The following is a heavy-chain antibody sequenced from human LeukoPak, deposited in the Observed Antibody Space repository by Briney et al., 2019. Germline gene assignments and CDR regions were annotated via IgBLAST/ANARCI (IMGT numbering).Heavy chain of an antibody. CDR1: GFTFSSYA. CDR3: AKRAAAGPFDY. CDR2: ISSSGGST. D-gene: IGHD6-13*01. Sequence: GGSLRLSCAASGFTFSSYAMSWVRQAPGKGLEWVSTISSSGGSTYYADSVRGRFTISRDNSKNTLYLQMNSLRAEDTAVYYCAKRAAAGPFDYWGQGTLVTVSS. V-gene: IGHV3-23*01. J-gene: IGHJ4*02.